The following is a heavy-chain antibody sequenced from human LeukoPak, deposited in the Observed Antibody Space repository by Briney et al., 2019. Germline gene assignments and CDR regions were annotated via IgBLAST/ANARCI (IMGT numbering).Heavy chain of an antibody. D-gene: IGHD2-15*01. J-gene: IGHJ4*02. Sequence: PGESLRLSCAASGFTFSSYAMSWVRQAPGKGLEGGSGISGRGYNTFNADSLKGLFTISRDNSRNTLYLQMNSLRAEDTAVYYCAKQNGAAVISHFDYWGQGTLVTVSS. CDR1: GFTFSSYA. V-gene: IGHV3-23*01. CDR2: ISGRGYNT. CDR3: AKQNGAAVISHFDY.